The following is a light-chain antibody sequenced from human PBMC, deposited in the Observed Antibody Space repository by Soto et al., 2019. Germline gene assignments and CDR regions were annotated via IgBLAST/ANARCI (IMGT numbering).Light chain of an antibody. V-gene: IGKV1-12*01. Sequence: DIQMTQSPSSVSASVGDRVTITCRASQGISSWLVWYQQKPGKAPKLLIYAASRMQSGVPSRFRGSRSRTDFTLTISNLQPKDFATYYCQHANRFPITFGHGPRLEMK. J-gene: IGKJ5*01. CDR2: AAS. CDR1: QGISSW. CDR3: QHANRFPIT.